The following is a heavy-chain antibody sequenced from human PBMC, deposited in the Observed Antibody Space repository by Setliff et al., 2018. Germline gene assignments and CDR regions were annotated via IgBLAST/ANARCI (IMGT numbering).Heavy chain of an antibody. CDR3: AREVYGDYPTYYFDY. Sequence: SSETLSLTCAVYGGSFSGYYWSWIRQPPGKGLEWIGYIYYSGSTNYNPSLKSRVTISVDTSKNQFSLKLSSVTAADTAVYYCAREVYGDYPTYYFDYWGQGTLVTVSS. J-gene: IGHJ4*02. CDR2: IYYSGST. V-gene: IGHV4-59*01. D-gene: IGHD4-17*01. CDR1: GGSFSGYY.